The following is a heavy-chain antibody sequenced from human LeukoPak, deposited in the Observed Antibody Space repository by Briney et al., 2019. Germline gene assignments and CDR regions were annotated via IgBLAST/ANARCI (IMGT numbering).Heavy chain of an antibody. CDR2: ISGSDGGT. V-gene: IGHV3-23*01. J-gene: IGHJ5*02. CDR1: GFTFSNYA. CDR3: AKNVGLGYCSSASCPIDP. D-gene: IGHD2-2*01. Sequence: GGSLRLSCAASGFTFSNYAMSWVRQAPGKGLEWVSAISGSDGGTHYADSVKGRFTISRDDSKNTLFLQMNSLRAEDTAVYYCAKNVGLGYCSSASCPIDPWGQGTLVTVSS.